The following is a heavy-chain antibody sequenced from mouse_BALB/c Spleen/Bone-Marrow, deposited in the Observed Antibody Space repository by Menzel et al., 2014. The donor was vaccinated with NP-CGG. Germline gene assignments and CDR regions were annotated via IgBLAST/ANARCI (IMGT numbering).Heavy chain of an antibody. CDR3: TRCYYGSRESSFAY. CDR1: GYTFTSYY. D-gene: IGHD1-1*01. V-gene: IGHV1S81*02. Sequence: VQLQQSGAELVKPGASVKLSCKASGYTFTSYYMYWVKQRPGQGLEWIGEINPSNGGTNFNEKFKSKATLTVDKSSSTAYMQLSSLTSEDSAVYYCTRCYYGSRESSFAYWGQGTLVTVSA. J-gene: IGHJ3*01. CDR2: INPSNGGT.